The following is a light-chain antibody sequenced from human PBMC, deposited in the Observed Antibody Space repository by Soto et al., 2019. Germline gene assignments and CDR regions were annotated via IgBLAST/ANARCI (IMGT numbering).Light chain of an antibody. Sequence: DFVMTQSPDSLAVSLGERATINCKSSQSVLYSSNNKNHLAWYQQKPGQPPKLLIYWASTRESGVPDRFSGSGSGTDFTLTISSLQAEDVAVYYCQQYYSAPPTFGQGTKVEIK. J-gene: IGKJ1*01. CDR3: QQYYSAPPT. CDR2: WAS. V-gene: IGKV4-1*01. CDR1: QSVLYSSNNKNH.